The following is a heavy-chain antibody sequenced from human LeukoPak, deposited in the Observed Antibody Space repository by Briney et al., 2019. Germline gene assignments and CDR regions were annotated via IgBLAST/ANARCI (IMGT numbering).Heavy chain of an antibody. D-gene: IGHD1-20*01. CDR3: AREDNWVFDY. J-gene: IGHJ4*02. CDR1: GGSISSTSYF. Sequence: SETLSLTCTVSGGSISSTSYFWGWIRQPPGTGLEWIGSIHYSGSTYYNPSLKSRVTISADTSKNQFSLKLSSVTAADTAVYYCAREDNWVFDYWGQGTLVTVSS. V-gene: IGHV4-39*07. CDR2: IHYSGST.